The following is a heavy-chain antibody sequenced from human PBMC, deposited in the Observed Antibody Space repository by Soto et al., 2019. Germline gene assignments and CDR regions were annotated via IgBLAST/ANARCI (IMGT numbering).Heavy chain of an antibody. CDR3: ARDWGACTPGECYSHSFDL. Sequence: QEQLVESGGGMVQPGGSLRLSCAVSGFTLDTYGMHWVRQAAGQGLEWVAVSWHDGRHLDYADSVRGRFTVFRDDSKNTLFLEMNGLRGDDTAVYYCARDWGACTPGECYSHSFDLWGQGTLVTVSS. V-gene: IGHV3-33*01. CDR2: SWHDGRHL. CDR1: GFTLDTYG. D-gene: IGHD2-21*01. J-gene: IGHJ3*01.